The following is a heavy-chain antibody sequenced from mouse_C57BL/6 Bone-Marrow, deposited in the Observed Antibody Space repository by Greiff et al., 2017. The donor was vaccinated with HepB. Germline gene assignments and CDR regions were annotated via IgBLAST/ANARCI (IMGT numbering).Heavy chain of an antibody. CDR3: AKNYYGSLYAMDY. Sequence: VHLVESGAELVKPGASVKISCKASGYAFSSYWMNWVKQRPGKGLEWIGQIYPGDGDTNYNGKFKGKATLTADKSSSTAYMQLSSLTSEDSAVYFCAKNYYGSLYAMDYWGQGTSVTVSS. J-gene: IGHJ4*01. V-gene: IGHV1-80*01. CDR1: GYAFSSYW. D-gene: IGHD1-1*01. CDR2: IYPGDGDT.